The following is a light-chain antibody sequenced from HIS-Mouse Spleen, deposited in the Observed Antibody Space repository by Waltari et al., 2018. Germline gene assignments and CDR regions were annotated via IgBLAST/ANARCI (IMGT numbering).Light chain of an antibody. Sequence: QSALTQPRSVSGSPGQSVTISCNGTSMEVGGYNYVSWYQQHPGKPPKPMIYDVSKRPSGVPDRFSGSKSGNTASLTISGLQAEDEADYYCCSYAGSYTYVFGTGTKVTVL. CDR3: CSYAGSYTYV. CDR2: DVS. J-gene: IGLJ1*01. CDR1: SMEVGGYNY. V-gene: IGLV2-11*01.